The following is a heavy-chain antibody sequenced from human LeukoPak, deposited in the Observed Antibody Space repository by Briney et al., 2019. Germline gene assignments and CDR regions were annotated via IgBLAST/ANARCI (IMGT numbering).Heavy chain of an antibody. CDR3: ASLYFYGSKRPYYYYGMDV. CDR2: ISSSSSTI. CDR1: GFTFSSYS. V-gene: IGHV3-48*04. D-gene: IGHD3-10*01. J-gene: IGHJ6*02. Sequence: GGSLRLSCAASGFTFSSYSMNWVRQAPGKGLEWVSYISSSSSTIYYADSVKGRFTISRDNAKNSLYLQMNSLRAEDAAVYYCASLYFYGSKRPYYYYGMDVWGQGTTVTVSS.